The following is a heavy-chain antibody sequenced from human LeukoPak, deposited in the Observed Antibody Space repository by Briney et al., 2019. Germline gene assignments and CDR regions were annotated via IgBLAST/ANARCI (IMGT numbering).Heavy chain of an antibody. CDR1: GYTFTSYY. V-gene: IGHV1-46*01. CDR2: INPSGVST. Sequence: ASVKVSCKASGYTFTSYYMHWVQQAPGQGLEWMGIINPSGVSTSYAQKFQGRVTMTRDMSTSTVYMELSSLRSEDTAVYYCARDSYYSSSSLGFDYWGQGTLVTVSS. CDR3: ARDSYYSSSSLGFDY. D-gene: IGHD6-6*01. J-gene: IGHJ4*02.